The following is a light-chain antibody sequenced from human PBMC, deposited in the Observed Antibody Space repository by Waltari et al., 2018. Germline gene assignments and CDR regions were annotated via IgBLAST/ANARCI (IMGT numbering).Light chain of an antibody. CDR3: SSYTSIIPPFL. Sequence: QSALTHPASVSGSPGQSITIPCTRSSSDLGGYSFVSWYQQHPGKAPKLMIYDVSHRPSGFSNRFSGSKSGNTASLTISGLQPEDEADYYCSSYTSIIPPFLFGTGTKVTVL. V-gene: IGLV2-14*03. J-gene: IGLJ1*01. CDR2: DVS. CDR1: SSDLGGYSF.